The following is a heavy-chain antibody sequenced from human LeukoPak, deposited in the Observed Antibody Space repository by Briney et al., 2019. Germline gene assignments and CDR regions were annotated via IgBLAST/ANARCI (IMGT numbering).Heavy chain of an antibody. CDR2: IYRGGPT. CDR3: ARDSYVDSEAVRWFDP. J-gene: IGHJ5*02. D-gene: IGHD4-17*01. V-gene: IGHV3-66*01. CDR1: GLTVSSNY. Sequence: GGSLRLSCAASGLTVSSNYMSWVRPAPGKGLEWVSVIYRGGPTYYADSVKGRFTISRDNSKNTLYLQMNSLRDEDTAVYYCARDSYVDSEAVRWFDPWGQGTLVTVSS.